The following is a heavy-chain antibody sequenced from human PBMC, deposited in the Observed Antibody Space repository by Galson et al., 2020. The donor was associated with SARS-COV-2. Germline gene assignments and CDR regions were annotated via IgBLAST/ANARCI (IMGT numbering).Heavy chain of an antibody. CDR2: IYYSGST. J-gene: IGHJ4*02. D-gene: IGHD6-19*01. V-gene: IGHV4-59*01. CDR1: GGSISSYS. Sequence: SETLSITCTVSGGSISSYSWNWIRQPPGTGLEWFGYIYYSGSTNYNPSLKSRVTISIDTSKNQFSMTLSSVTAADTAVYYCASRNGQYSSGWDSIDYWGQGTLVTVSS. CDR3: ASRNGQYSSGWDSIDY.